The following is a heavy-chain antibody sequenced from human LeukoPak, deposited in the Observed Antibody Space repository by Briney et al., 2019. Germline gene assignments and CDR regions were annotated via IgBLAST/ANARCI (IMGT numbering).Heavy chain of an antibody. CDR1: GYTFTNYA. V-gene: IGHV1-18*01. CDR3: ARGGSRSRRGDDAFDI. D-gene: IGHD3-10*01. Sequence: AAVKVSCKASGYTFTNYAMNWVRQAPGQGGEWMGWISAYNGNTELAQKLQGRVTLATDASTSTAYVELRSLTSDDTAAYFCARGGSRSRRGDDAFDIWGQGTMVTVSS. CDR2: ISAYNGNT. J-gene: IGHJ3*02.